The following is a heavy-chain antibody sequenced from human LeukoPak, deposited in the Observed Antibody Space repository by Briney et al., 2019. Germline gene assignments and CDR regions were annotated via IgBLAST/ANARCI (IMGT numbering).Heavy chain of an antibody. CDR3: AREYCTTNNCYNWGLGY. CDR1: GFSFSTYT. CDR2: IASNGGSK. D-gene: IGHD2-2*02. J-gene: IGHJ4*02. Sequence: PGGSLRLSCAASGFSFSTYTMPWVRQAPGKGLEYVSGIASNGGSKHYANSVKGRFTISRDNSKSTVYLQMGSLRPEDMAVYYCAREYCTTNNCYNWGLGYWGQGTLVTVSS. V-gene: IGHV3-64*01.